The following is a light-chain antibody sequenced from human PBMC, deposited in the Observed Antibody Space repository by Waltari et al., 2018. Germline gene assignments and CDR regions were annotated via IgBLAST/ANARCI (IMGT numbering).Light chain of an antibody. CDR1: QSVSSS. CDR3: QQYNNWPNT. CDR2: GAS. V-gene: IGKV3-15*01. Sequence: QSPATLSVSPGERTTLSCRASQSVSSSLAWYQQKPGQAPRLLIYGASTRATAIPARFSGSGSGTEFTLTISSMQSEDFAVYYCQQYNNWPNTFGQGTKLEI. J-gene: IGKJ2*01.